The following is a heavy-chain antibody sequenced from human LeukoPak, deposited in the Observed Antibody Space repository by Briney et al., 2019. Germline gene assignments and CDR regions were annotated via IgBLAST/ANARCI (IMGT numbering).Heavy chain of an antibody. CDR2: ISGSGGST. J-gene: IGHJ4*02. CDR3: TRSRFCTSGSCYFDY. CDR1: GFTFSSYA. Sequence: GGSLRLSCAASGFTFSSYAMSWVRQAPGKGLEWVSAISGSGGSTYYADSVKGRFTISRDNGKNSLYLQMSSLRDEDTAVYYCTRSRFCTSGSCYFDYWGQGVLVTVSS. D-gene: IGHD2-15*01. V-gene: IGHV3-23*01.